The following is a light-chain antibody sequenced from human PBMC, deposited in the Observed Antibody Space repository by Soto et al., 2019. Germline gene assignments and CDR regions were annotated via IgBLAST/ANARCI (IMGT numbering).Light chain of an antibody. V-gene: IGLV3-21*02. CDR1: NIGSHS. CDR3: QVWDGSSDHWV. J-gene: IGLJ3*02. CDR2: EDN. Sequence: SYELTQPPSVSVAPGQTASIPCGGDNIGSHSVHWYQQRPGQAPVLVAYEDNVRPSEIPERVSGSNSGTTATLTISWVEAGDEADYYCQVWDGSSDHWVFGGGTKVTV.